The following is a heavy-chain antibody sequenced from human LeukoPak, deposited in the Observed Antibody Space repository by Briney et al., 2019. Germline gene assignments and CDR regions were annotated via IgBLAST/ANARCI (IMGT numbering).Heavy chain of an antibody. Sequence: ALRLSCAASGFTFDDYAMHWVRQAPGKGLEWVSGISWNSGTIGYADSVKGRFTISRDNAKNSLYLQMNSLRVEDTALYYCAKDENVWFGELDYWGQGILVTVSS. CDR1: GFTFDDYA. D-gene: IGHD3-10*01. V-gene: IGHV3-9*01. J-gene: IGHJ4*02. CDR3: AKDENVWFGELDY. CDR2: ISWNSGTI.